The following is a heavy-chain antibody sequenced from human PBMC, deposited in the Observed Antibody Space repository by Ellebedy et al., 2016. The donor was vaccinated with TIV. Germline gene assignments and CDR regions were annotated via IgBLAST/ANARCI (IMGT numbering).Heavy chain of an antibody. Sequence: ASVKVSXXASGYTFTSYGISWVRQAPGQGLEWMGWISAYNGNTNYAQKLQGRVTMTTDTSTSTAYMELRSLRSDDTAVYYCARDVSSSSWYGTEYFQHWGQGTLVTVSS. CDR3: ARDVSSSSWYGTEYFQH. J-gene: IGHJ1*01. D-gene: IGHD6-13*01. CDR2: ISAYNGNT. V-gene: IGHV1-18*01. CDR1: GYTFTSYG.